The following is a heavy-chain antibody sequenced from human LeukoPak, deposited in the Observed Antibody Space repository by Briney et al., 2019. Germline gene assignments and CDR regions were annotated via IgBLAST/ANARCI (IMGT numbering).Heavy chain of an antibody. V-gene: IGHV4-34*01. CDR2: INHSGST. J-gene: IGHJ5*02. CDR1: GGSFSGYH. D-gene: IGHD3-10*01. Sequence: SETLSLTRAVYGGSFSGYHWGWIRPPPGKGPEWIGGINHSGSTNYNPSLKSRVTISVDTSKNQFSLKLSSVTAADTAVYYCARGGFRLLWFGEGNWFDPWGQGTLVTVSS. CDR3: ARGGFRLLWFGEGNWFDP.